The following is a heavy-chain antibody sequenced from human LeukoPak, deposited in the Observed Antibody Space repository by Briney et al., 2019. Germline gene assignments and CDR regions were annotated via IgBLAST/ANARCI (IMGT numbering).Heavy chain of an antibody. Sequence: SVKVSCKVSGGTFSSYAISWVRQAPGQGLEWMGRIIPIFGTANYAQKFQGRVTITTDESTSTAYMELSSLRSEDTAVYYCAACSGASCYEFDPWGQGTLVTVSS. J-gene: IGHJ5*02. V-gene: IGHV1-69*05. CDR2: IIPIFGTA. CDR1: GGTFSSYA. CDR3: AACSGASCYEFDP. D-gene: IGHD2-15*01.